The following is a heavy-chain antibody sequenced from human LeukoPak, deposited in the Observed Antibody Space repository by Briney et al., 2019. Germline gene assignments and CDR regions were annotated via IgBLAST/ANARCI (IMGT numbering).Heavy chain of an antibody. Sequence: SETLSLTCTVSGGSISSSSYYWSWIRQPPGKGLEWIGYIYYSGSTNYNPSLKSRVTISVDTSKNQFSLKLSSVTAADTAVYYCARLSGYNWFDPWGQGTLVTASS. D-gene: IGHD3-10*01. CDR3: ARLSGYNWFDP. V-gene: IGHV4-61*01. CDR2: IYYSGST. J-gene: IGHJ5*02. CDR1: GGSISSSSYY.